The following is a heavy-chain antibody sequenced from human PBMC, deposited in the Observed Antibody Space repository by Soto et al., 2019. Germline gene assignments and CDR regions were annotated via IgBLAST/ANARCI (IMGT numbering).Heavy chain of an antibody. CDR1: GFTFTSSA. CDR3: ARGVYDFLGGHYRGGFYYFDY. CDR2: IAVGSGNT. D-gene: IGHD3-3*01. J-gene: IGHJ4*01. Sequence: GASVKVSCKSSGFTFTSSAVQWVRQARGQRLEWIGWIAVGSGNTNYAQKFQERVTITRDMSTRTAYMELSSLRSEDTAVYYCARGVYDFLGGHYRGGFYYFDYWGQ. V-gene: IGHV1-58*01.